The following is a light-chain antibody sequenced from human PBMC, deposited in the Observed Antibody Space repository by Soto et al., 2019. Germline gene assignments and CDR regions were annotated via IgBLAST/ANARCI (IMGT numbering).Light chain of an antibody. CDR1: QSVSSY. CDR3: QQRTNKFWT. CDR2: DAS. V-gene: IGKV3-11*01. J-gene: IGKJ1*01. Sequence: EIVLTQSPATLSLSPGERATLSCRASQSVSSYLAWYQQKPGQAPRLLIYDASTRATGIPARFSGSGSGTDFTLTISSLVPEDFAVYYCQQRTNKFWTFGQGTKVEIK.